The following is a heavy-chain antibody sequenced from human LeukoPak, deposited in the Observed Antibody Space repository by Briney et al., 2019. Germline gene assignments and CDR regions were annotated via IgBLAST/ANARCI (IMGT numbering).Heavy chain of an antibody. D-gene: IGHD3-3*01. CDR2: ITAYNGNT. Sequence: GASVKVSCKASGYTFTGFGIGWGRQAPGQGLKWMGWITAYNGNTNYAQKLQGRVTMTTDTSTSTAYMELRSLRSDDTAVYYCARDPQITIFGVADGDYWGQGTLVTVSS. CDR1: GYTFTGFG. V-gene: IGHV1-18*01. J-gene: IGHJ4*02. CDR3: ARDPQITIFGVADGDY.